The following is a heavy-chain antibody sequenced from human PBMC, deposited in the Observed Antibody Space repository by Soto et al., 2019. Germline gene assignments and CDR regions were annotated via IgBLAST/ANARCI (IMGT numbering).Heavy chain of an antibody. Sequence: QVQLVQSGAEVKKPGASVKVSCKASGYTFTSYGISWVRQAPGQGLEWMGWISAYNGNTNYAQKLQGRVTMTTDTSTSTAYMGLRSLRSDDTAVYYCATLPLYYYDSSGPFYWGQGTLVTVSS. CDR3: ATLPLYYYDSSGPFY. V-gene: IGHV1-18*01. CDR1: GYTFTSYG. D-gene: IGHD3-22*01. CDR2: ISAYNGNT. J-gene: IGHJ4*02.